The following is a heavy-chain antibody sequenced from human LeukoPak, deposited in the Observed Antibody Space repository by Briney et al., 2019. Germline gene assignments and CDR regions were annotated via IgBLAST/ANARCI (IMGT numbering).Heavy chain of an antibody. Sequence: SETLSLTCTVSGYSISSGYYWGWIRQPPGKGLEWIGSIYHSGSTYYNPSLKSRVTISVDTSKNQFSLKLSSVTAADTAVYYCASLNAGYPGYYYYYMDVWGKGTTVTVSS. V-gene: IGHV4-38-2*02. CDR1: GYSISSGYY. CDR3: ASLNAGYPGYYYYYMDV. D-gene: IGHD1-1*01. J-gene: IGHJ6*03. CDR2: IYHSGST.